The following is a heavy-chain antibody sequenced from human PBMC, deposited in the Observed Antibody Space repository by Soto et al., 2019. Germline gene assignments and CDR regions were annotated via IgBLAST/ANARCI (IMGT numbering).Heavy chain of an antibody. V-gene: IGHV3-30*18. CDR1: GFTFSSYG. D-gene: IGHD1-1*01. CDR2: ISYDGINN. J-gene: IGHJ4*02. CDR3: AKAWERISYGSFDY. Sequence: GSLRLSCAASGFTFSSYGMHWVRQAPGKGLEWVAAISYDGINNYYADSVKGRFTISRDNSKNTLYLQMNSLRAEDTAVYYCAKAWERISYGSFDYWGQGRLVTVSS.